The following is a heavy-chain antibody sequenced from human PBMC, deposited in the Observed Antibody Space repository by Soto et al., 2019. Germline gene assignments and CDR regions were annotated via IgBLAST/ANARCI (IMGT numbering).Heavy chain of an antibody. CDR1: GFTFDDYA. V-gene: IGHV3-9*01. CDR2: ISWNSGTI. CDR3: AKDMRGGSSSSRYYYGLYV. J-gene: IGHJ6*02. D-gene: IGHD6-13*01. Sequence: EVQLVEAGGGLVQPGRSLRLSCAASGFTFDDYAMHWVRQAPGKGLEWVSGISWNSGTIVYADSVKGRITISRDNAKNSLYMQMKSLRGEDTALYDCAKDMRGGSSSSRYYYGLYVWGQGTTVTVSS.